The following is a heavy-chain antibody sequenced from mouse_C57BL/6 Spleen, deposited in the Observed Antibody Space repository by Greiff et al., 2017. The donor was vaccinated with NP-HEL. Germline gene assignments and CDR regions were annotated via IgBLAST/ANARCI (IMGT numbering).Heavy chain of an antibody. CDR3: TRRGAYDPYYYAMDY. D-gene: IGHD2-3*01. J-gene: IGHJ4*01. V-gene: IGHV1-15*01. Sequence: QVQLKESGAELVRPGASVTLSCKASGYTFTDYEMHWVKQTPVPGLEWIGAIDPETGGTAYNQKFKGKAILTADKSSSTAYMELRSLTSEDSAVYYCTRRGAYDPYYYAMDYWGQGTSVTVSS. CDR2: IDPETGGT. CDR1: GYTFTDYE.